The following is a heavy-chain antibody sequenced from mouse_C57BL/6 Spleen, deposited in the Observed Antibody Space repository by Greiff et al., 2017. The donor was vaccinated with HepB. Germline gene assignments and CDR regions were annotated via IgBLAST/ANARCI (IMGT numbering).Heavy chain of an antibody. V-gene: IGHV3-6*01. CDR1: GYSITSGYY. J-gene: IGHJ4*01. CDR2: ISYDGSN. D-gene: IGHD1-1*01. Sequence: ESGPGLVKPSQSLSLTCSVTGYSITSGYYWNWIRQFPGNKLEWMGYISYDGSNNYNPSLKNRISITRDTSKNQFFLKLNSVTTEDTATYYCARASHYYGSSYDYAMDYWGQGTSVTVSS. CDR3: ARASHYYGSSYDYAMDY.